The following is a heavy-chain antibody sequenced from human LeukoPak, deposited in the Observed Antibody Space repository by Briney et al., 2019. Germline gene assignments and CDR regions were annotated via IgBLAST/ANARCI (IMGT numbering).Heavy chain of an antibody. V-gene: IGHV3-23*01. Sequence: PAGSLSLSCAPSGFTFSSYAMSWVRQPPGKGMEWVSAISGSGGSTYYADSVKGRFTISRDNSKNTLYLQMNSLRAEDTAVYYCAKLRGYYYGSGSYPDYWGQGTLVTVSS. D-gene: IGHD3-10*01. CDR1: GFTFSSYA. CDR2: ISGSGGST. J-gene: IGHJ4*02. CDR3: AKLRGYYYGSGSYPDY.